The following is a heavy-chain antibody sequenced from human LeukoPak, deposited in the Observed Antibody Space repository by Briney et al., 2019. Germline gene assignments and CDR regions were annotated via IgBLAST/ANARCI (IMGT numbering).Heavy chain of an antibody. V-gene: IGHV3-30*18. CDR1: GFTFSSYG. CDR2: ISYDGSNK. J-gene: IGHJ4*02. Sequence: GRSLRLSCAASGFTFSSYGMHWVRQAPGKGLEWVAVISYDGSNKYYADSVKCRFTISRDNSKNTLYLQMNSLRAEDTAVYYCAKDLYDFWSGYGSNFDYWGRGTLVTVSP. D-gene: IGHD3-3*01. CDR3: AKDLYDFWSGYGSNFDY.